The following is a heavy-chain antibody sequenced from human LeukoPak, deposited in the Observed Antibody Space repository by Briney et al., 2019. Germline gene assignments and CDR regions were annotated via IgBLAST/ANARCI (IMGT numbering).Heavy chain of an antibody. D-gene: IGHD1-1*01. CDR2: INHSGST. CDR3: ARGRAITTSLDY. Sequence: SETLSLTCAVYGGSFSGYYWSWIRQPPGKGLEWIGEINHSGSTNYNPSLKSRVTISVDTSKNQFSLKLSSVTAADTAVYYCARGRAITTSLDYWGQGTLVTVSS. CDR1: GGSFSGYY. V-gene: IGHV4-34*01. J-gene: IGHJ4*02.